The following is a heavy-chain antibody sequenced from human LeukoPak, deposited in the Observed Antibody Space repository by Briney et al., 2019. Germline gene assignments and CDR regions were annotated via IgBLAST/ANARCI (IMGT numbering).Heavy chain of an antibody. V-gene: IGHV1-18*01. Sequence: ASVKVSCKASGYTFTSYGISWVRQAPGQGLEWMGWISAYNGNTNYAQKLQGRVTMTTDTSTSTAYMELRSLRSDDTAVYYCARDLGSLYSSSWYRDYYFDYWGQGTLVTVSS. CDR1: GYTFTSYG. CDR3: ARDLGSLYSSSWYRDYYFDY. J-gene: IGHJ4*02. D-gene: IGHD6-13*01. CDR2: ISAYNGNT.